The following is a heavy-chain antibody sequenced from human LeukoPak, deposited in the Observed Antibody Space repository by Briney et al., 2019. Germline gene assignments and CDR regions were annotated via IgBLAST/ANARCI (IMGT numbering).Heavy chain of an antibody. CDR2: IIPILGIA. V-gene: IGHV1-69*04. D-gene: IGHD6-13*01. CDR3: ARVGSTLGYFDY. Sequence: ASVKVSCKASGGTFSSYAISWVRQAPGQGLEWMGRIIPILGIANYAQKVQGRVTITADKSTSTAYMELSSLRSEDTAVYYCARVGSTLGYFDYWGQGTLVTVSS. CDR1: GGTFSSYA. J-gene: IGHJ4*02.